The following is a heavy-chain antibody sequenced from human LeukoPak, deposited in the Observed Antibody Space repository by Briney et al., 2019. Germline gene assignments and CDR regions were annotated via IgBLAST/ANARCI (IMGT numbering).Heavy chain of an antibody. D-gene: IGHD4-17*01. Sequence: SETLSLACTVSGRSVSSGSYYWSWIRQPPGKGLEWIGYIYYSGSTNYNPSLKSRVTISVDTSKNQFSLKLSSVTAADTAVYYCATGITVTTGGFDPWGQGTLVTVSS. CDR3: ATGITVTTGGFDP. CDR2: IYYSGST. V-gene: IGHV4-61*01. CDR1: GRSVSSGSYY. J-gene: IGHJ5*02.